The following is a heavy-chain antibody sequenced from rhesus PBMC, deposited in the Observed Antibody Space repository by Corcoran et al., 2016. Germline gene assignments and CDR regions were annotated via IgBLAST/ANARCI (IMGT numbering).Heavy chain of an antibody. V-gene: IGHV4S7*01. CDR2: VYGSSGRT. CDR1: GGSVSDTYY. CDR3: VRRGSSFDF. D-gene: IGHD5-42*01. Sequence: QVQLQESGPGLVKPSETLSLTCAVSGGSVSDTYYWNWIRQPPGKELEWIGNVYGSSGRTFYNPSLKSRVTISKDTSKNQFSPNLSSVPAADTAVYYCVRRGSSFDFWGQGVLVTVSS. J-gene: IGHJ4*01.